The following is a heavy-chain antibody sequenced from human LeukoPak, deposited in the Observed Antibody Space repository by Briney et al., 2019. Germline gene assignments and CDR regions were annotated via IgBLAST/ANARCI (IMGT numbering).Heavy chain of an antibody. V-gene: IGHV1-46*01. CDR3: AREYYDFWSGYYPIKVYYYGMDV. Sequence: GASVKVSCKASGYTFTSYYMHWVRQAPGQGLERMGIINPSGGSTSYAQKFQGRVTMTRDTSTSTVYMELSSLRSEDTAVYYCAREYYDFWSGYYPIKVYYYGMDVWGQGTTVTVSS. CDR2: INPSGGST. CDR1: GYTFTSYY. J-gene: IGHJ6*02. D-gene: IGHD3-3*01.